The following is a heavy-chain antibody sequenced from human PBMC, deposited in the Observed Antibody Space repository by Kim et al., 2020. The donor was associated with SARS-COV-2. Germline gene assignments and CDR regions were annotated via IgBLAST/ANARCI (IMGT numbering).Heavy chain of an antibody. CDR1: GYTFDGFG. Sequence: ASVKVSCKTSGYTFDGFGMHWVRQAPGQRPEWVGWINTDNGDTRFSQKLQGRIILTRDTSTSTAYMDLSRLTSEDTAVYYCARDTCDSCGYYWVHWGQGTLVTVFS. D-gene: IGHD3-22*01. CDR3: ARDTCDSCGYYWVH. V-gene: IGHV1-3*04. CDR2: INTDNGDT. J-gene: IGHJ4*02.